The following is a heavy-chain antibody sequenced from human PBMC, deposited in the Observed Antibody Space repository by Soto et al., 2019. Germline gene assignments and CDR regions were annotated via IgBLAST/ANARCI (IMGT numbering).Heavy chain of an antibody. CDR2: ISDSSGTI. CDR1: GFTFSTYR. D-gene: IGHD3-22*01. Sequence: PGGSLRLSCAASGFTFSTYRMNWVRQAPGKGLEWVSYISDSSGTIYYADSVKGRFTISRDNAKSSLYLQMNSLRDEDTAVYYCARDSYYYDGSGFPGRFDPWGKGTLVTVS. V-gene: IGHV3-48*02. CDR3: ARDSYYYDGSGFPGRFDP. J-gene: IGHJ5*02.